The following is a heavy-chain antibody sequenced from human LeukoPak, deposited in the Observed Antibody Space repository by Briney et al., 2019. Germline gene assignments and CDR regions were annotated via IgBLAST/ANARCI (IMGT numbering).Heavy chain of an antibody. CDR2: IYYSGST. D-gene: IGHD2/OR15-2a*01. Sequence: SQTLSLTCTVSGGSISSGDYSWSWIRQPPGKGLEWIGYIYYSGSTYYNPSLKSRVTISVDTSKNQFSLKLSSVTAADTAVYYCASSNSVVGYFQRWGQGTLVTVSS. J-gene: IGHJ1*01. CDR3: ASSNSVVGYFQR. CDR1: GGSISSGDYS. V-gene: IGHV4-30-4*08.